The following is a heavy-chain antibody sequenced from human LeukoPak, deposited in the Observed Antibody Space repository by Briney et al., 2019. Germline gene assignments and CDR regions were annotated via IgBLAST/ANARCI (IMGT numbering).Heavy chain of an antibody. CDR1: GYTFTSYG. D-gene: IGHD3-22*01. CDR2: ISAYNGNT. J-gene: IGHJ3*02. V-gene: IGHV1-18*01. Sequence: ASVKVFCKASGYTFTSYGISWVRQAPGQGLEWMGWISAYNGNTNYAQKLQGRVTMTTDTSTSTAYMELRSLRSDDTAVYYCARVNYDSSGYYYKGAFDIWGQGTMVTVSS. CDR3: ARVNYDSSGYYYKGAFDI.